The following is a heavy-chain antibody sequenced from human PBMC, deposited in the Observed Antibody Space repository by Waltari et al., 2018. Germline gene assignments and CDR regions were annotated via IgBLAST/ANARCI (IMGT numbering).Heavy chain of an antibody. CDR2: INPSGGST. J-gene: IGHJ5*02. Sequence: VQLVQSGAEVKKPGESLKISCKGSGYSFTSYWIGWVRQMPGKGLEWMGIINPSGGSTRYEKKFQGRGRMTRDTSTSTVYMELSSLRSEDTAVYYCARGGTYDYDSSGYFPTWFDPWGQGTLVTVSS. CDR3: ARGGTYDYDSSGYFPTWFDP. D-gene: IGHD3-22*01. CDR1: GYSFTSYW. V-gene: IGHV1-46*01.